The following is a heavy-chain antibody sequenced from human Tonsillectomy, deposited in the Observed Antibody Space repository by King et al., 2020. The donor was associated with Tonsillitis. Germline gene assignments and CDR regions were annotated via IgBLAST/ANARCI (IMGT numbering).Heavy chain of an antibody. CDR1: GYTFTSHD. D-gene: IGHD3-22*01. CDR2: MNPNSGNT. V-gene: IGHV1-8*02. J-gene: IGHJ6*02. CDR3: ARTGEWDYYDSSGSSYYYSGMDV. Sequence: VQLVESGAEVKKPGASVKVSCKASGYTFTSHDINWVRQATGQGLEWMGWMNPNSGNTGYAQKFQGRVTMTRNTSIRTAYMELSSLRSEDTAVYYCARTGEWDYYDSSGSSYYYSGMDVWGQGTTVTVSS.